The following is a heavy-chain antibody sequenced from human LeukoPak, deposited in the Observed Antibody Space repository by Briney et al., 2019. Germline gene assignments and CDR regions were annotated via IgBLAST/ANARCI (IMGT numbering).Heavy chain of an antibody. Sequence: PGRSLRLSCAASGFTFSSYGMHWVRQAPGKGLEWVAVISYDGSNKYYADSVKGRFTISRDNPKNTLYLQMNSLRAEDTAVYYCAEDPGRITMIGPDYWGQGTLVTVSS. V-gene: IGHV3-30*18. CDR3: AEDPGRITMIGPDY. J-gene: IGHJ4*02. D-gene: IGHD3-22*01. CDR2: ISYDGSNK. CDR1: GFTFSSYG.